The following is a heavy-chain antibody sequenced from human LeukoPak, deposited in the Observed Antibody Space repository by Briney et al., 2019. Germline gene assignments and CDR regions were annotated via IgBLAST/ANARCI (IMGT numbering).Heavy chain of an antibody. CDR2: IHNSGRT. CDR3: ARHGTISSESYFDY. CDR1: GGSISSYY. D-gene: IGHD1-14*01. Sequence: PSETLSLTCSVSGGSISSYYWSWIRQSPGKGLEWIGYIHNSGRTNYNPSLKSRVTGFVDTSKNQVSLRLSSVTAADTAVYYCARHGTISSESYFDYWGQGALVTVSS. V-gene: IGHV4-59*08. J-gene: IGHJ4*02.